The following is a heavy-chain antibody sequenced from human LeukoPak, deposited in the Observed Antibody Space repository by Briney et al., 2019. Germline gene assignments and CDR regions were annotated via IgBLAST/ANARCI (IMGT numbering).Heavy chain of an antibody. V-gene: IGHV3-30*02. D-gene: IGHD2-2*02. J-gene: IGHJ5*02. Sequence: GGSLRLSCAASGFTFSSYGMHWVRQAPGKGLEWVAFIRYDGGNKYYADSVKGRFTISRDNAKNSLYLQMNSLRDEDTAVYYCARDRGYCSSTSCYKWFDPWGQGTLVTVSS. CDR3: ARDRGYCSSTSCYKWFDP. CDR1: GFTFSSYG. CDR2: IRYDGGNK.